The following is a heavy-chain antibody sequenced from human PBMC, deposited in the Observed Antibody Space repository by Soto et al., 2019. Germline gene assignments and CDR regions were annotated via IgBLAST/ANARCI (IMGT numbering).Heavy chain of an antibody. V-gene: IGHV3-15*01. CDR1: VFTFSNAW. CDR2: IKTKTDGGTT. J-gene: IGHJ4*02. Sequence: PVGSLRLSCAASVFTFSNAWMSCVRHSPGKWLEWVGRIKTKTDGGTTDYAAPVKGRFTISRDDSKNTLYLQMNSLKTEDTAVYYCTTAPQRDYWGQGTLVTDSS. CDR3: TTAPQRDY.